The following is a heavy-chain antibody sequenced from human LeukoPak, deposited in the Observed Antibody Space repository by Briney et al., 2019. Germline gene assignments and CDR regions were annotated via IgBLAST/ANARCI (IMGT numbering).Heavy chain of an antibody. CDR1: GFTFSSYS. J-gene: IGHJ3*02. V-gene: IGHV3-21*01. D-gene: IGHD3-10*01. CDR3: ARDRVPDAFDI. CDR2: ISSSSSYI. Sequence: GGSLRLSCAASGFTFSSYSMNWVRQAPGKGLEWVSSISSSSSYIYYADSVKGRFTISRDNAKNSLYLQMNSLRAEDTAVYYCARDRVPDAFDIWGQGTMVTVSS.